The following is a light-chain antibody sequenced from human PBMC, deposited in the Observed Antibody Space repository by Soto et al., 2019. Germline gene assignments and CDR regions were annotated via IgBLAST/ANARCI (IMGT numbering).Light chain of an antibody. CDR2: GAS. J-gene: IGKJ4*01. CDR3: QQHGRSPLT. V-gene: IGKV3-20*01. CDR1: QSVDNNY. Sequence: EIVLTQSPGTPSLSPGERATLSCRASQSVDNNYLAWYQQIPGQAPRMVIYGASSRATGIPDRFSGGGSGTDFTLTINRLEPEDFAVYYCQQHGRSPLTFGGGTKVDIK.